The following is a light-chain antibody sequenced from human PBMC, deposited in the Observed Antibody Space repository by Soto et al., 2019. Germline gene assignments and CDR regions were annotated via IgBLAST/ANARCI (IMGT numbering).Light chain of an antibody. CDR2: MVS. Sequence: QSVLAHPASGGRSTGQSNTSSCPGNSSDVGNYNYVSWYQQYPGRVPKLLSYMVSNRASGVSNRFSGSKSGNTASLTISGLQAEEEADYFCTSPTPGSLYVFGTGTRSPS. J-gene: IGLJ1*01. CDR1: SSDVGNYNY. CDR3: TSPTPGSLYV. V-gene: IGLV2-14*01.